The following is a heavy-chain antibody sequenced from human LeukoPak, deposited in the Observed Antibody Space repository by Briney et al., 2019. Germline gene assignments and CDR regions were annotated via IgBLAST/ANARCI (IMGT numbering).Heavy chain of an antibody. CDR2: FDPEDGET. V-gene: IGHV1-24*01. Sequence: WASVKVSCKVSGYTLTELSMHWVRQAPGKGLEWMGGFDPEDGETIYAQKFQGRVTMTEDTSTDTAYMELSSLRSEDTAVYYCLAGSYYNVGWFDPWGQGTLVTVSS. D-gene: IGHD3-10*01. CDR1: GYTLTELS. J-gene: IGHJ5*02. CDR3: LAGSYYNVGWFDP.